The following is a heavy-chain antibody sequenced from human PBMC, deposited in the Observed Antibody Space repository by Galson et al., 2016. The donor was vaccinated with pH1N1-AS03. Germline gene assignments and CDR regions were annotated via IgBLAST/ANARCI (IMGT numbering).Heavy chain of an antibody. CDR2: IDPSDSYT. V-gene: IGHV5-10-1*01. J-gene: IGHJ3*02. Sequence: QSGAEVKKPGESLRISCQGSGYSFPSYWINWVRQMPGKGLEWMGRIDPSDSYTNYSPSFQGHVPFSTNKSISTAYLQWNSLKASDTAMYYCARLMFRGRQNSGNAFEIWGQGTMVTVSP. CDR1: GYSFPSYW. CDR3: ARLMFRGRQNSGNAFEI. D-gene: IGHD3-10*01.